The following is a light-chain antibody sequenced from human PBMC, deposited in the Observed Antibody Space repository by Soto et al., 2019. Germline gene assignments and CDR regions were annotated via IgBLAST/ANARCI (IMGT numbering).Light chain of an antibody. CDR3: QHYNSYSYT. CDR2: DAS. J-gene: IGKJ2*01. V-gene: IGKV1-5*01. CDR1: QSISSW. Sequence: DIQMTQSPSTLSASVGDRVTITCRASQSISSWLAWFQQKPGKAPKLLIYDASSLESGVRSRFSGSGSGTEFTLTISSLQPDDFATYYCQHYNSYSYTFGQGTKLEIK.